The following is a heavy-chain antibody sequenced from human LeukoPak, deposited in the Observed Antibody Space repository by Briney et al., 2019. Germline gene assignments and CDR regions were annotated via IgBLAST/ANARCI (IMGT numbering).Heavy chain of an antibody. CDR3: ARGDTAMVR. D-gene: IGHD5-18*01. V-gene: IGHV4-59*02. Sequence: SETLSLTCTVSGGSVSSYYWSWIRQPPGKGLEWIGYIYYSGSTNYNPSLKSRVTISVDTSKNQFFLKLSSVTAADTAVYYCARGDTAMVRWGQGTLVTVSS. CDR2: IYYSGST. CDR1: GGSVSSYY. J-gene: IGHJ4*02.